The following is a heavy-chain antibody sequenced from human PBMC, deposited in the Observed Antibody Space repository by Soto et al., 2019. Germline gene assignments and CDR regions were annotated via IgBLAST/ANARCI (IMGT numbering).Heavy chain of an antibody. V-gene: IGHV4-30-2*01. CDR1: GGSISSGGYS. Sequence: LSLTCAVSGGSISSGGYSWSWIRQPPGKGLEWIGYIYHSGSTYYNPSLKSRVTISVDRSKNQFSLKLSSVTAADTAVYYCARSPRPPYYDFWSGYVARYYYYGMDVWGQGTTVTVSS. CDR2: IYHSGST. CDR3: ARSPRPPYYDFWSGYVARYYYYGMDV. J-gene: IGHJ6*02. D-gene: IGHD3-3*01.